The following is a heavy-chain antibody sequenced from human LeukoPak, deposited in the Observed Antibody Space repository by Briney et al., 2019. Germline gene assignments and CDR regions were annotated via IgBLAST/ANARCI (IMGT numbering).Heavy chain of an antibody. CDR2: IYHSGST. Sequence: KPSETLSLTCAVSGYSISSGYYWGWIRPPPGKGLEWIGSIYHSGSTYYNPSLKSRVTISVDTSKNQFSLKLSSVTAADTAVYYCARRLIVVVPAARRDNWFDPWGQGTLVTVSP. CDR3: ARRLIVVVPAARRDNWFDP. J-gene: IGHJ5*02. D-gene: IGHD2-2*01. V-gene: IGHV4-38-2*01. CDR1: GYSISSGYY.